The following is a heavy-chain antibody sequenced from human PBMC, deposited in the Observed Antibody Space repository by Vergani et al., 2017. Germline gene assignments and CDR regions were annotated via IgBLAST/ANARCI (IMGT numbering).Heavy chain of an antibody. CDR3: SASRSYGHGYYYMDV. V-gene: IGHV3-23*01. J-gene: IGHJ6*03. CDR1: GFTFSNFA. Sequence: EVQLLESGGGLVQPGGSLRLSCAASGFTFSNFAMSWVRQAPGKGLEWVSTIVGSGVITYYADSVRGRFTSSRDNSKNTLYLQMNSLNAADTAVYYCSASRSYGHGYYYMDVWGKGTTVTVSS. D-gene: IGHD2-2*01. CDR2: IVGSGVIT.